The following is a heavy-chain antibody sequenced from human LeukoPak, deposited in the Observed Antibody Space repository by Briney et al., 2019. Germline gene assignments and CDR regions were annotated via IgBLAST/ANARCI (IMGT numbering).Heavy chain of an antibody. D-gene: IGHD4-17*01. Sequence: ASVRVSCKASGYTFTRYGISWVRQAPGQGLEWMGWVSAYNGNTNYAQTLQGRVTMTTDTSTSTAYMELRSLRPEDTAVYYCARELFMTTVTTSYYYGMDVWGQGATGTVS. J-gene: IGHJ6*02. CDR2: VSAYNGNT. CDR1: GYTFTRYG. CDR3: ARELFMTTVTTSYYYGMDV. V-gene: IGHV1-18*01.